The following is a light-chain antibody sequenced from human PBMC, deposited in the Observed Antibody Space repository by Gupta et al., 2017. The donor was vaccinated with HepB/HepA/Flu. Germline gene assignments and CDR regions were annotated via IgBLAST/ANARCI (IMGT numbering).Light chain of an antibody. Sequence: QSVLTQSPSVSAAPGQKVTISCSGSSSIFGNSFVSWYQQLPGTDPKLLIYENNKRPSGITDRFFGSKSGTSATRDTIGLQTGDEAEDYCGTADSSLAVYVFGAGTKVTVL. V-gene: IGLV1-51*01. CDR3: GTADSSLAVYV. CDR2: ENN. CDR1: SSIFGNSF. J-gene: IGLJ1*01.